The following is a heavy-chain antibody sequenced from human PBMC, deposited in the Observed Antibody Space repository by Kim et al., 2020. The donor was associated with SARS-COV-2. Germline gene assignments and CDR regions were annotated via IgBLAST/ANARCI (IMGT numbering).Heavy chain of an antibody. J-gene: IGHJ6*02. CDR3: ARDQGEWLLTNYYYYGMDV. D-gene: IGHD3-3*01. V-gene: IGHV4-59*01. Sequence: SRVTISVDTSKNQFSLKLSSVTAADTAVYYCARDQGEWLLTNYYYYGMDVWGQGTTVTVSS.